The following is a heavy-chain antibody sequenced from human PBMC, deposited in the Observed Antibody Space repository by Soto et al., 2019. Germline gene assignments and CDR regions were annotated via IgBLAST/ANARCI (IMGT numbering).Heavy chain of an antibody. CDR3: ARAPGEWFGEFLYYFDY. J-gene: IGHJ4*02. CDR2: IYWDDDK. CDR1: GFSLSTSGVG. Sequence: QITLKESGPTLVKPTQTLTLTCTFSGFSLSTSGVGVGWIRQPPGKALEWLALIYWDDDKRYSPSLKSRLTITKXXSXNXAVLTMTNMDPVDTATYYCARAPGEWFGEFLYYFDYWGQGTLVTVSS. D-gene: IGHD3-10*01. V-gene: IGHV2-5*02.